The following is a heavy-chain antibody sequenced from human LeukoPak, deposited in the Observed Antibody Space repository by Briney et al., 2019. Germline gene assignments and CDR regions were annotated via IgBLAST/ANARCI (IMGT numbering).Heavy chain of an antibody. CDR1: GITVSLDY. Sequence: PGGSLRLSCSVSGITVSLDYMIWARQAPGEALEGVSSIRKSSSYIYYADPVKGRFTISRDNAKNSLYLQMNSLRAEDTAVYYCAREAAAAGNAFDIWGQGTMVTVSS. CDR2: IRKSSSYI. CDR3: AREAAAAGNAFDI. V-gene: IGHV3-21*01. D-gene: IGHD6-13*01. J-gene: IGHJ3*02.